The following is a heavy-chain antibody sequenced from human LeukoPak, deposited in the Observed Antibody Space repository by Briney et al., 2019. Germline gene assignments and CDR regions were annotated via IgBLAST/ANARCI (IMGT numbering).Heavy chain of an antibody. J-gene: IGHJ4*02. CDR1: GGSFSGYY. D-gene: IGHD3-9*01. V-gene: IGHV4-34*01. CDR3: ARRRRYYDILTGYDY. CDR2: INHSGST. Sequence: SETLSLTCAVYGGSFSGYYWSWIRQPPGKGLEWIGEINHSGSTNYNPSLKSRVTISVDTSKNQFSLKLSSVTAADTAVYYCARRRRYYDILTGYDYWGQGTLVTVSS.